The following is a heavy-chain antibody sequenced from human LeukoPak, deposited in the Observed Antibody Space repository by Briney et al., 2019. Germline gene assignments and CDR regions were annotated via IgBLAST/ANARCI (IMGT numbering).Heavy chain of an antibody. Sequence: PSETLSLTCTVSGGSISSYYWSWIRQPPGKGLEWIGYIYYSGSTNYNPSLKSRVTISVDTPKNQFSLKLSSVTAADTAVYYRAYAARYDFWSGPADYWGQGTLVTVSS. D-gene: IGHD3-3*01. CDR1: GGSISSYY. CDR2: IYYSGST. V-gene: IGHV4-59*12. J-gene: IGHJ4*02. CDR3: AYAARYDFWSGPADY.